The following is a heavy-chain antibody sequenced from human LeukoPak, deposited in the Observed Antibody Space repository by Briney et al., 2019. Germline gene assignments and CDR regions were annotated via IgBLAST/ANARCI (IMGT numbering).Heavy chain of an antibody. CDR3: ATSKWDSSDGYYFDY. CDR1: GYTFTGYY. J-gene: IGHJ4*02. CDR2: INPNSGGT. D-gene: IGHD3-22*01. V-gene: IGHV1-2*06. Sequence: ASVKVSCKASGYTFTGYYMHWVRQAPGQGLEWMGRINPNSGGTNYAQKFQGRVTMTRDTSISTAYMELSRLRSDDTAVYYCATSKWDSSDGYYFDYWGQGTLVTVSS.